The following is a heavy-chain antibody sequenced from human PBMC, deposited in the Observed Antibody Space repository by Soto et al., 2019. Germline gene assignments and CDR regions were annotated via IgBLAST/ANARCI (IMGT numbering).Heavy chain of an antibody. CDR1: GFSLSTSGVG. CDR3: EGPTSHYYDSCHFDY. V-gene: IGHV2-5*01. D-gene: IGHD3-22*01. Sequence: GSGPTLVNPTQTLTLTCTFSGFSLSTSGVGVGWIRQPPGKALEWLALIYWNDDKRYSPSLKTRLTITKDTSKNQVVLTMTNMEPVDTAKYYCEGPTSHYYDSCHFDYWGQGTLVTVSS. J-gene: IGHJ4*02. CDR2: IYWNDDK.